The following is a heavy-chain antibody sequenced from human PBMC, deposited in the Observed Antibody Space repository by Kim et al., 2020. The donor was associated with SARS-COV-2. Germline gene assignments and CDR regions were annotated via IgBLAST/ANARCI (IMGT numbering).Heavy chain of an antibody. Sequence: GGSLRLSCAASGFTFSSYGMHWVRQAPGKGLEWVAFIWSDGSNKYHADSVKGRFTISRDNFKNTLYLQMNTLRAEDTALYYCAKDPRDTSGWNSNFYYYYGIDVWGQGTTVTVSS. CDR1: GFTFSSYG. CDR3: AKDPRDTSGWNSNFYYYYGIDV. CDR2: IWSDGSNK. J-gene: IGHJ6*02. D-gene: IGHD6-19*01. V-gene: IGHV3-30*02.